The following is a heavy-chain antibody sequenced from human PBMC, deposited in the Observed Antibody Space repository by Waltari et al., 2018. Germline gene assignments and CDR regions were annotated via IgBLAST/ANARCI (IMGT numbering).Heavy chain of an antibody. J-gene: IGHJ6*02. Sequence: QVQLVESGGGVVQPGRSLRLSCAASGFTFSSYAMHWVRQAQGKGLEWVAVISYDGSNKYYADSVKGRFTISRDNSKNTLYLQMNSLRAEDTAVYYCARGTRSSGWYNGPYYYGMDVWGQGTTVTVSS. CDR3: ARGTRSSGWYNGPYYYGMDV. V-gene: IGHV3-30-3*01. D-gene: IGHD6-19*01. CDR2: ISYDGSNK. CDR1: GFTFSSYA.